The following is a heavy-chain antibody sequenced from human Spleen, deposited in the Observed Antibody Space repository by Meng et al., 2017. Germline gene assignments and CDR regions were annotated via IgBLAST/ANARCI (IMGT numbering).Heavy chain of an antibody. J-gene: IGHJ3*02. Sequence: GESLKISCAASGFTFSSYAMSWVRQAPGKGLEWVSAIRGSGGSTYYADSVKGRFTISRDNSKNTLYLQMNSLRAEDTAVYYCAGVERNYGDVFDIWGQGTMVTVSS. CDR2: IRGSGGST. CDR1: GFTFSSYA. D-gene: IGHD1-7*01. CDR3: AGVERNYGDVFDI. V-gene: IGHV3-23*01.